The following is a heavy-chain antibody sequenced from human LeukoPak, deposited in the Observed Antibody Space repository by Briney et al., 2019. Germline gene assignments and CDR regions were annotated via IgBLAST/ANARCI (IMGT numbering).Heavy chain of an antibody. V-gene: IGHV3-7*01. CDR3: ARDDEYYDFWSGYYKGKDY. CDR2: IKQDGSEK. CDR1: GFTFSSYW. Sequence: GGSLRLSCAASGFTFSSYWMSWVRQAPGKGLEWVANIKQDGSEKYYVDSVKGRFTISRDNAKNSLYLQMNSLRAEDTAVYNCARDDEYYDFWSGYYKGKDYWGQGTLVTVSS. D-gene: IGHD3-3*01. J-gene: IGHJ4*02.